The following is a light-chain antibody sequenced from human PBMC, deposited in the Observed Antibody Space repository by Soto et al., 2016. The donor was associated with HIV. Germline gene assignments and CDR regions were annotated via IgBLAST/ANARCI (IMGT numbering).Light chain of an antibody. CDR1: NIGSKS. V-gene: IGLV3-21*03. J-gene: IGLJ1*01. Sequence: SYELTQAPSLSVAPGKTAKITCGGNNIGSKSVHWYHQKPGQAPVLVVYDDSDRPSGIPERFSGSKSGNTATLTISRVEVGDEADYYCQVWDPTSDHPYVFGTGTQISVL. CDR2: DDS. CDR3: QVWDPTSDHPYV.